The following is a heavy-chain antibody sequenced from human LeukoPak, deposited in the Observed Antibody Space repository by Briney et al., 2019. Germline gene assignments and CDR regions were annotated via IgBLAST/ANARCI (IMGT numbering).Heavy chain of an antibody. CDR3: ARSIVVVPAALRD. Sequence: PSETLSLTCTVSGGSISSGGYYWSWIRQHPGKGLEWIGYIYYSGSTYYNPSLKSRVTISVDTSKNQFSLKLSSVTAADTAVYYCARSIVVVPAALRDWGQGTLVTVSS. D-gene: IGHD2-2*01. V-gene: IGHV4-31*03. J-gene: IGHJ4*02. CDR1: GGSISSGGYY. CDR2: IYYSGST.